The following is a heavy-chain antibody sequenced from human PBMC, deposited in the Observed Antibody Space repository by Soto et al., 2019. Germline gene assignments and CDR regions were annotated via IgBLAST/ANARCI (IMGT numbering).Heavy chain of an antibody. CDR2: IYWADDK. CDR3: AHGYVQLLATFHYFDS. V-gene: IGHV2-5*02. Sequence: QIALKESGPTLVKPTQTLTLTCTFSGFSITGNGEGVGWIRQPPGKALEWLALIYWADDKRYRPSLRNRLTITLDNSKDQVILTMTDMGPADTATYYCAHGYVQLLATFHYFDSWGQGTQVTVSS. CDR1: GFSITGNGEG. J-gene: IGHJ4*02. D-gene: IGHD2-2*01.